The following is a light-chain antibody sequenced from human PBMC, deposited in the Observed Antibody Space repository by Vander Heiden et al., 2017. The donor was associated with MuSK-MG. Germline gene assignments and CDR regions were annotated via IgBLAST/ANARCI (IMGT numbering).Light chain of an antibody. CDR1: NSNIGSNT. Sequence: QSVLTQPPSASGTPGQRVTISCSGSNSNIGSNTVNWYQHLPGTAPKLLSYSNNQRPSGVPDRFSGSKSGTSASLAISGLQSEDEADYYCAAWDDSLSGSVFGTGTQVTVL. CDR3: AAWDDSLSGSV. V-gene: IGLV1-44*01. CDR2: SNN. J-gene: IGLJ1*01.